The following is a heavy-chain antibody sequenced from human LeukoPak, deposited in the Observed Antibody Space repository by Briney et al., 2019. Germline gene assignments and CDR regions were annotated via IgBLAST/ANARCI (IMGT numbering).Heavy chain of an antibody. CDR1: GGSINSYY. J-gene: IGHJ3*02. Sequence: PSETLSLTCTVSGGSINSYYWSWIRQPPGKGLEWIGFIYYSGSTNYNPSLKSRLTISVDTSKNQFSLKLSSVTAADTAVYYCARGIMITFGGVVEAFDIWGQGTMVTVSS. D-gene: IGHD3-16*01. CDR2: IYYSGST. CDR3: ARGIMITFGGVVEAFDI. V-gene: IGHV4-59*01.